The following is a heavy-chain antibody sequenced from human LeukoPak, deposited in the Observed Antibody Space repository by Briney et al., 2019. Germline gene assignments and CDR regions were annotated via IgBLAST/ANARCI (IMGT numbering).Heavy chain of an antibody. Sequence: PGGSLRLSCSASGFTFSSYAMHWVRQAPGKGLEWVPAISYDGSNKYYADSVKGRFTISRDNSKNMLYLQMNSLRAEDTAVYYFARAPGYSSGWYYFDYWGQGTLVTVSS. D-gene: IGHD6-19*01. CDR2: ISYDGSNK. CDR1: GFTFSSYA. J-gene: IGHJ4*02. V-gene: IGHV3-30*04. CDR3: ARAPGYSSGWYYFDY.